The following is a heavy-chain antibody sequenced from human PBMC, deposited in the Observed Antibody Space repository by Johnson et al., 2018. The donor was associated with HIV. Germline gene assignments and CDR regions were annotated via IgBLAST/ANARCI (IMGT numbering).Heavy chain of an antibody. CDR2: ISWDRGSI. V-gene: IGHV3-9*01. D-gene: IGHD3-3*01. CDR1: GFTFHDYA. J-gene: IGHJ3*02. CDR3: AKVPFFQGPFDI. Sequence: VQLVESGGGVVRPGGSLRLSCAASGFTFHDYAMHWVRQAPGKGLEWVSGISWDRGSIGYADPVKGRFPTSRDNSKNTLYLQMNSLRAEDTAVYYCAKVPFFQGPFDIWGQGTMVTVSS.